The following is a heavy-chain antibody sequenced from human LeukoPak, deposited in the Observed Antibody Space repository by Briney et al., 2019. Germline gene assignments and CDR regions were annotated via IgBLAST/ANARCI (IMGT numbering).Heavy chain of an antibody. J-gene: IGHJ4*02. Sequence: SQTLSLTSTLSGVSLSSGSYDSSWIRHPAGKGLEWIGRIYTSGSTNYNPSLKSRVTISVDTSKNQFSLKLSSVTAADTAVYYCASLDYGDYSRDYWGQGTLVTVSS. D-gene: IGHD4-17*01. V-gene: IGHV4-61*02. CDR2: IYTSGST. CDR1: GVSLSSGSYD. CDR3: ASLDYGDYSRDY.